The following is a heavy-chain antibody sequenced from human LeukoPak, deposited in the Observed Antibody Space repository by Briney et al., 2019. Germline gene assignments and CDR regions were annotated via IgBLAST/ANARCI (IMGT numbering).Heavy chain of an antibody. Sequence: GGSLRLSCAASGFTFRNYVIHWVRQAPGKGLEWVAVTSSDLNVKLYADSVKGRFTISRDNSRSTLYLQMNSLRPEDTAIYYCAREGYYGSGSPPSLYFDYWGRGTLVTVSS. J-gene: IGHJ4*02. V-gene: IGHV3-30-3*01. CDR3: AREGYYGSGSPPSLYFDY. CDR1: GFTFRNYV. CDR2: TSSDLNVK. D-gene: IGHD3-10*01.